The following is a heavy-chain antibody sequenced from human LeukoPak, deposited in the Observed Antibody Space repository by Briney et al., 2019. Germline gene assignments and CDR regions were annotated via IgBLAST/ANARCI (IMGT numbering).Heavy chain of an antibody. D-gene: IGHD6-19*01. CDR2: LYSGGST. CDR1: GLNVSDNY. Sequence: PGGSLRLSCAASGLNVSDNYMSWVRQAPGKGLEWVSVLYSGGSTYYADSAKGRFTISRDNSENTLYLQMNSLRVEDTAVYYCARDISAWYYFDYWGQGTLVTVSS. J-gene: IGHJ4*02. CDR3: ARDISAWYYFDY. V-gene: IGHV3-53*01.